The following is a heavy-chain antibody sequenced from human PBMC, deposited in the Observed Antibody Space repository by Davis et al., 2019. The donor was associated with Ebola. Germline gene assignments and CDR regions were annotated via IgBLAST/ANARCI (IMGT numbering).Heavy chain of an antibody. CDR2: IIPIFGTA. CDR1: RGTFSSYV. Sequence: SVKVTCKASRGTFSSYVISWLRQPPGQGLEWMGGIIPIFGTANYAQKFQGRVTITADESTSTPYMELSSLRCEETAVYYCICGDQLTGGLYYYYGRDVWGQGTTVTVS. V-gene: IGHV1-69*13. D-gene: IGHD2-21*01. CDR3: ICGDQLTGGLYYYYGRDV. J-gene: IGHJ6*02.